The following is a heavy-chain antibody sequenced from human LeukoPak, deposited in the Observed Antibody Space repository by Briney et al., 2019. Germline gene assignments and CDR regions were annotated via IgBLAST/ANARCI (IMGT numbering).Heavy chain of an antibody. CDR2: INHSGST. CDR3: ARDKRGPQQRLDY. D-gene: IGHD6-13*01. V-gene: IGHV4-34*01. J-gene: IGHJ4*02. CDR1: GGSFSGYY. Sequence: SETLSLTCAVYGGSFSGYYWSWIRQPPGKGLEWIGEINHSGSTNYNPSLKSRVTISVDTSKNQFSLKLSSVTAADTAVYYCARDKRGPQQRLDYWGQGTLVTVSS.